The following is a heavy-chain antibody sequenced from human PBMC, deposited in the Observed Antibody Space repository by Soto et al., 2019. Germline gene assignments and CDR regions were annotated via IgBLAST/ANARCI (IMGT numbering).Heavy chain of an antibody. CDR1: GYSFTSYW. CDR3: ARHVDSPSNYYYGMDV. Sequence: LGESLKISCKGSGYSFTSYWISWVRQMPGKGLEWMGRIDPSDSYTNYSPSFQGHVTISADKSISTAYLQWSSLKASDTAMYYCARHVDSPSNYYYGMDVWGQRTAVTVSS. D-gene: IGHD2-21*01. CDR2: IDPSDSYT. V-gene: IGHV5-10-1*01. J-gene: IGHJ6*02.